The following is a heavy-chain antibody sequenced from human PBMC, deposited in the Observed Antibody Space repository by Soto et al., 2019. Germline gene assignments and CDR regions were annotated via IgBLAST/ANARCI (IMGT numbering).Heavy chain of an antibody. CDR3: ARGRRGFWSGSTLYYYYGMDV. D-gene: IGHD3-3*01. Sequence: PSLTCAVYGGSFSGYYWSWIRQPPGKGLEWIGEINHSGSTNYNPSLKSRVTISVDTSKNQFSLKLSSVTAADTAVYYCARGRRGFWSGSTLYYYYGMDVWGQGTTVTVSS. J-gene: IGHJ6*02. CDR2: INHSGST. CDR1: GGSFSGYY. V-gene: IGHV4-34*01.